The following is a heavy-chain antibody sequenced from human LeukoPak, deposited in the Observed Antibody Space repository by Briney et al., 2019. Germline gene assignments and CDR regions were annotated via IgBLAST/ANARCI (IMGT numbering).Heavy chain of an antibody. CDR3: ARAGPTNYYYGMDV. J-gene: IGHJ6*02. Sequence: PGGSLRLSCAASGFTFNNAWMSWVRQAPGKGLEWVANIKQDGSEKYYVDSVKGRFTISRDNAKNSLYLQMNSLRAEDTAVYYCARAGPTNYYYGMDVWGQGTTVTVSS. CDR2: IKQDGSEK. CDR1: GFTFNNAW. D-gene: IGHD2-2*01. V-gene: IGHV3-7*01.